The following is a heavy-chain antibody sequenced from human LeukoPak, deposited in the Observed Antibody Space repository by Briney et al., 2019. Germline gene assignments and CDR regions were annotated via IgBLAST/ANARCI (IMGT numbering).Heavy chain of an antibody. CDR3: AGRGVTTPY. J-gene: IGHJ4*02. CDR1: GGSISSYY. D-gene: IGHD4-17*01. CDR2: INHRGST. V-gene: IGHV4-34*01. Sequence: KPSETLSLTCTVSGGSISSYYWSWIRKPPGKGLEWIGEINHRGSTNYNPSLKSRVTISVDTSKNQFSLKLSSVTAADTAVYYCAGRGVTTPYWGQGTLVTVSS.